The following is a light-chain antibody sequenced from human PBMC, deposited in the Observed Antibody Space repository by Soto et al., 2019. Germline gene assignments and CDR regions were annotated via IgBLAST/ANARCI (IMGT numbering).Light chain of an antibody. V-gene: IGKV2-30*01. CDR2: RVS. Sequence: DVVLTQSPLSLPVTLGQPASISCRSSQSLEDSDGNTFLTWFRQRPGQSPRRLIYRVSTRDSGVPDRFSGSGSGTTFTLKISRVEAEDVGVYFCMQGTAMWTVGQGTKVDIK. J-gene: IGKJ1*01. CDR3: MQGTAMWT. CDR1: QSLEDSDGNTF.